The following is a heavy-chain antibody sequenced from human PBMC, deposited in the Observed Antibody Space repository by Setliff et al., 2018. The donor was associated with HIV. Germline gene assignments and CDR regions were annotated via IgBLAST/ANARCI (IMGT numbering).Heavy chain of an antibody. CDR2: IYTNGYT. CDR1: GGSISSGSNY. D-gene: IGHD4-17*01. CDR3: ARALTTINEDGFHI. J-gene: IGHJ3*02. V-gene: IGHV4-61*09. Sequence: SETLSLTCTVSGGSISSGSNYWTWIRQSAGKGLEWIGHIYTNGYTNYNPSLKSRVTISVDTSKNQFSLRLDSVTATDTALYFCARALTTINEDGFHIWGQGTVVTVSS.